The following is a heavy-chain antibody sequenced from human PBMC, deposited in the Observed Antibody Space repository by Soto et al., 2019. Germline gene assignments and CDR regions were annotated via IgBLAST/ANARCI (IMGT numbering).Heavy chain of an antibody. V-gene: IGHV4-59*12. CDR2: IYYSGST. CDR3: AGSGYYPNYFDY. CDR1: GGSISSYY. J-gene: IGHJ4*02. D-gene: IGHD3-22*01. Sequence: PSETLSLTCTVSGGSISSYYWSWIRQPPGKGLEWIGYIYYSGSTNYNPSLKSRVTISVDRSKNQFSLKLSSVTAADMAVYYCAGSGYYPNYFDYWGQGTLVTVSS.